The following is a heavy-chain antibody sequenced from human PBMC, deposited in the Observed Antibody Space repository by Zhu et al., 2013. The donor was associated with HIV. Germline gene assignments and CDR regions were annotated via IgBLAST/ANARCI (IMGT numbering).Heavy chain of an antibody. Sequence: QVQLVQSEAEVKKPGSSVKVSCKASGGTFSSYAISWVRQAPGQGLEWMGGIIPIFGTPNYAQKFQGRVTITADESTSTAYMELSSLRSEDTAVYYCAREPSSGSYTNWFDPWAREPWSPSPQ. D-gene: IGHD1-26*01. J-gene: IGHJ5*02. CDR3: AREPSSGSYTNWFDP. V-gene: IGHV1-69*01. CDR1: GGTFSSYA. CDR2: IIPIFGTP.